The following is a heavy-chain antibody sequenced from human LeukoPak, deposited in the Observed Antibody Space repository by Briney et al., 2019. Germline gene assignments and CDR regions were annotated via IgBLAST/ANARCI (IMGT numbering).Heavy chain of an antibody. V-gene: IGHV3-53*01. J-gene: IGHJ6*02. D-gene: IGHD3-10*01. CDR1: GFSVSTNY. Sequence: GGSLRLSCAASGFSVSTNYMSWVRQGPGKGLEWISVVYTGGSTYYADSVKGRFTISRDNSKNTLYLQMNSLRAEDTAVYYCAISMVHSSSYALDVWGQGTTVTVSS. CDR3: AISMVHSSSYALDV. CDR2: VYTGGST.